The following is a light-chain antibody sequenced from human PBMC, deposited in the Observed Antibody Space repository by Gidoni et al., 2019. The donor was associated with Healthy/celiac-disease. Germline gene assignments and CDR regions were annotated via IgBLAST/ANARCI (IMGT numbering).Light chain of an antibody. CDR2: RNN. CDR3: AAWDDSLSGWV. Sequence: QSVLTHPPSASGTPGPRVTISCSGSSSNIGRNYVYWYQQLPGTAPKLLIYRNNQRPSGGPDRFSGSKSGSSASLAISGLRSEDEADDYCAAWDDSLSGWVFGGGTKLTVL. CDR1: SSNIGRNY. J-gene: IGLJ3*02. V-gene: IGLV1-47*02.